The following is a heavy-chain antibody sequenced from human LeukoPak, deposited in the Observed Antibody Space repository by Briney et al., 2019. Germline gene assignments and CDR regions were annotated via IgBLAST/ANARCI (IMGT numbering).Heavy chain of an antibody. D-gene: IGHD5-12*01. V-gene: IGHV5-51*01. CDR3: ARQITDQSSGYDSIDY. J-gene: IGHJ4*02. Sequence: GESLKISCKASGYRFTTYWIGWVRQMPGKGLEWMGINYPGDSATRYSPSFEGQVTISADKSITTAYLQWSSLKASDTAMYYCARQITDQSSGYDSIDYWGQGTLVTVSS. CDR2: NYPGDSAT. CDR1: GYRFTTYW.